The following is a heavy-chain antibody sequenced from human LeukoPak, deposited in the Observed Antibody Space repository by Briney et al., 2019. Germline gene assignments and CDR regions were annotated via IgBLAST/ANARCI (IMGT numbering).Heavy chain of an antibody. J-gene: IGHJ4*02. V-gene: IGHV3-53*01. CDR2: IYRGGST. CDR3: ARDHYDSSGYYHDY. CDR1: GFTVSSNY. Sequence: PGGSLRLSCAASGFTVSSNYMSWVRQAPGKGLEWVSVIYRGGSTYYADSVKGRFTIPRENSKNTLYLQMNSLRAEDTAVYYCARDHYDSSGYYHDYWGQGTLVTVSS. D-gene: IGHD3-22*01.